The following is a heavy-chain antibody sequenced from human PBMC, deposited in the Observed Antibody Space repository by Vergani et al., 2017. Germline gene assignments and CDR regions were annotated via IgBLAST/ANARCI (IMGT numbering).Heavy chain of an antibody. CDR1: GDSITNGGFS. J-gene: IGHJ6*03. CDR2: IFPSGNS. CDR3: ARASXRALVGYYYYMDV. D-gene: IGHD3-16*02. Sequence: QLQLQESGSGLVKPSQTLSLTCAVSGDSITNGGFSWTWIRQPPGKGPEWIGYIFPSGNSDYNPSLKNRVSISLDKSKNQFSLWVNSVTAADTAVYFCARASXRALVGYYYYMDVWGKGKTVVVSS. V-gene: IGHV4-30-2*01.